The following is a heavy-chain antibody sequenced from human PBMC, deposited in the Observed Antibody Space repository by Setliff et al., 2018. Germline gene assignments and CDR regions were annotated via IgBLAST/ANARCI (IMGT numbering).Heavy chain of an antibody. CDR3: AARCSSTSCRYYYGSGSPVPFDY. V-gene: IGHV1-69*13. D-gene: IGHD3-10*01. CDR1: GGTFSSYA. CDR2: IIPMFGTA. Sequence: SVKVSCKASGGTFSSYAISWVRQAPGQGLEWMGGIIPMFGTANYAQKFQGRVTITADESTSTAYMELSSLRSEDTAVYYCAARCSSTSCRYYYGSGSPVPFDYWGQGTLVTVSS. J-gene: IGHJ4*02.